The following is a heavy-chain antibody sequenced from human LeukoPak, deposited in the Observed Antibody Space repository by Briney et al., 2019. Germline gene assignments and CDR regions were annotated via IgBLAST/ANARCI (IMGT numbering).Heavy chain of an antibody. V-gene: IGHV4-61*02. J-gene: IGHJ5*02. CDR2: IYTSGST. CDR1: GYSISSGYY. D-gene: IGHD3-10*01. Sequence: SETLSLTCTVSGYSISSGYYWSWIRQPAGKGLEWIGRIYTSGSTNYNPSLKSRVTISVDTSKNQFSLKLSSVTAAYTAVYYCASSHNYYGSANWFDPWGQGTLVTVSS. CDR3: ASSHNYYGSANWFDP.